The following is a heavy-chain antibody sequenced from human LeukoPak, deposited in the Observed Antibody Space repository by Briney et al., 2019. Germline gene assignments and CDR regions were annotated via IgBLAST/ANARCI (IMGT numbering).Heavy chain of an antibody. J-gene: IGHJ5*02. CDR1: GFTVSSNY. CDR3: ARCTIGDGSGWCTWFAP. D-gene: IGHD6-19*01. CDR2: IYSGGST. Sequence: GGSLRLSCAASGFTVSSNYMSWVRQAPGKGLEWVSVIYSGGSTYYADSVKGRFTISRDNSKNTLYLQMNSLRAEDTAVYYCARCTIGDGSGWCTWFAPWGQGTLVTVSS. V-gene: IGHV3-53*01.